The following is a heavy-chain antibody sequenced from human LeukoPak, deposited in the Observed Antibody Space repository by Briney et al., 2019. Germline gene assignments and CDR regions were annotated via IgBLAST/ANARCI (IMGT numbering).Heavy chain of an antibody. CDR3: ARRGSTGNLDY. V-gene: IGHV4-59*08. D-gene: IGHD4-17*01. CDR1: GGSISSYY. J-gene: IGHJ4*02. CDR2: IYYSGST. Sequence: SETLSLTCTVSGGSISSYYWSWIRLPPGKGLEWIGYIYYSGSTNYNPSLKSRVTISVDTSKNQFSLKLSSVTAADTAVYYCARRGSTGNLDYWGQGTLVTVSS.